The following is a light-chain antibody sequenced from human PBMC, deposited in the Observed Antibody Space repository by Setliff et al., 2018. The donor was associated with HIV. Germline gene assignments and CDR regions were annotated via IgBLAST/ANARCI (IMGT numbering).Light chain of an antibody. Sequence: QSVLTQPPSASGTPGQRVTISCSGSSSSIGSNPVNWYQQLPGTAPKLVIYSNNQRPSGVPDRFSGSKSGTSASLAISGLQSEDEADYSCAAWDDSLNGWVFGGGTKGTVL. J-gene: IGLJ3*02. CDR2: SNN. CDR1: SSSIGSNP. CDR3: AAWDDSLNGWV. V-gene: IGLV1-44*01.